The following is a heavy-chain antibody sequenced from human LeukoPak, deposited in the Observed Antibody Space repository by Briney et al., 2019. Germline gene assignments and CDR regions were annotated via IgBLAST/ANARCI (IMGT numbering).Heavy chain of an antibody. Sequence: PGGSLRLSCAASGFTFSSYAMHWVRQAPGKGLEWVAVISYDGSNKYYADSVKGRLTISRDNSKNTLYLQMNSLRAEDTAVYYCARGPYYYDSSGYPSLNDYWGQGTLVTVSS. CDR1: GFTFSSYA. J-gene: IGHJ4*02. V-gene: IGHV3-30-3*01. CDR2: ISYDGSNK. CDR3: ARGPYYYDSSGYPSLNDY. D-gene: IGHD3-22*01.